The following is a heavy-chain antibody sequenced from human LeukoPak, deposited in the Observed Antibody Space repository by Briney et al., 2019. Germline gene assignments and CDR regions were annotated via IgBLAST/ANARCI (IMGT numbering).Heavy chain of an antibody. J-gene: IGHJ5*02. CDR3: AKNKVRYYASGGSGLVDT. D-gene: IGHD3-16*01. V-gene: IGHV3-30*02. CDR1: GFTFSDYG. Sequence: GGSLRLSCAASGFTFSDYGMSWVRQTPGKGLEWLAFVQNDGSNTFYADSVKGRFTISRDNTKNTLYLQMTSLRVDDTSLYFFAKNKVRYYASGGSGLVDTWGQGTLVTVSS. CDR2: VQNDGSNT.